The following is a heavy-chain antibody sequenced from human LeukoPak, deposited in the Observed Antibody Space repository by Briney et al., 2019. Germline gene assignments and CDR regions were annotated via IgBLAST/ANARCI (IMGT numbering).Heavy chain of an antibody. Sequence: GGSLRLSCSASGVTFTNYGMSWVREAPGKGLKWVAGLSGNGDGQFYADSVEGRFTISRDISNNIWYLQMNSLRAEDTAVYYCAKGCQCPSGLSSWFDPRGQGTLVAVSS. CDR2: LSGNGDGQ. V-gene: IGHV3-23*01. D-gene: IGHD1-14*01. CDR1: GVTFTNYG. J-gene: IGHJ5*02. CDR3: AKGCQCPSGLSSWFDP.